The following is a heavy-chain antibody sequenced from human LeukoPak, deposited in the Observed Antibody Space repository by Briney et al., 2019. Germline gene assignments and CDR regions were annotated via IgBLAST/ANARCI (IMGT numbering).Heavy chain of an antibody. CDR3: ARDVGSPDVRSAFDI. J-gene: IGHJ3*02. CDR2: INQDGSEK. D-gene: IGHD3-10*01. Sequence: GRSLRLSCAASGFTFSSYGMHWVRQAPGRGLEWVASINQDGSEKHFLGSMKGRFTIARDNTKNSLYLQMNSLTAEDTAIYYCARDVGSPDVRSAFDIWGQGTLVTVSS. V-gene: IGHV3-7*01. CDR1: GFTFSSYG.